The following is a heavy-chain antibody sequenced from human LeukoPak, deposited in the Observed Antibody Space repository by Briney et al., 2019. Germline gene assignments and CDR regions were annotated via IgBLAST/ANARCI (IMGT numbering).Heavy chain of an antibody. CDR2: MNPNSGNT. Sequence: ASVKVSCKASGYTFTGYDINWVRQATGQGLEWMGWMNPNSGNTGYAQKFQGRVTMTRNTSISTAYMELSSLRSEDTAVYYCARGGSGSYYLDYWGQGTLVTVSS. CDR1: GYTFTGYD. CDR3: ARGGSGSYYLDY. D-gene: IGHD1-26*01. J-gene: IGHJ4*02. V-gene: IGHV1-8*01.